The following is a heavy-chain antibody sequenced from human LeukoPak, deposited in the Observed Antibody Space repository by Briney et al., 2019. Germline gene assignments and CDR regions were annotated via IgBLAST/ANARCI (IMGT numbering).Heavy chain of an antibody. D-gene: IGHD5-18*01. CDR3: ANKPSWIQQNTGDAFDI. Sequence: PSETLSLTCTVSGGSMSSSNWWGWVRQPPGKGLEWVGEIYHSGSTNYNPSLKSRVTISVDKSKNQFSLKLSSVTAADTAVYYCANKPSWIQQNTGDAFDIWGQGTMVTVSS. J-gene: IGHJ3*02. CDR1: GGSMSSSNW. CDR2: IYHSGST. V-gene: IGHV4-4*02.